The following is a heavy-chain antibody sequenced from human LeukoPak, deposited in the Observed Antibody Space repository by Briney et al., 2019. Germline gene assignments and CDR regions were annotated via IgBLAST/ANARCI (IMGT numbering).Heavy chain of an antibody. CDR2: IYYSGST. Sequence: PSETLSLTCTVSGGSISSYYWSWIRQPPGKGLEWIGYIYYSGSTNYNPSLKSRVTISVDTSKNQFSLKLSSVTAADTAVYYCAGYYYDSSGYYLEYWGQGTLVTVPS. CDR1: GGSISSYY. V-gene: IGHV4-59*01. J-gene: IGHJ4*02. CDR3: AGYYYDSSGYYLEY. D-gene: IGHD3-22*01.